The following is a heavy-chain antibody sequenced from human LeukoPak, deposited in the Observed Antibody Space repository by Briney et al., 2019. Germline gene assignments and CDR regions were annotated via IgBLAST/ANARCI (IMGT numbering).Heavy chain of an antibody. CDR1: GFSFSSYV. CDR2: IWYDGRRI. J-gene: IGHJ4*01. D-gene: IGHD6-13*01. Sequence: GGSLRLSCVASGFSFSSYVINWVRQAPGKGLEWVAVIWYDGRRIHYADSAKGRFTISRDNSKNTLYLEMNSLRAEDTAVYYCARMTAADGQAYFDYWGQGTFVTVSS. V-gene: IGHV3-33*01. CDR3: ARMTAADGQAYFDY.